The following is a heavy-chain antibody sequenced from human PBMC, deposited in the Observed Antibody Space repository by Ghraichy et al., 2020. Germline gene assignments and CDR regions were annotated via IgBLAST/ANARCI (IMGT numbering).Heavy chain of an antibody. CDR2: VYYSGST. D-gene: IGHD3-3*01. CDR3: ARGVDFWNGYSFDC. Sequence: SETLSLTCSVSGGSISTYDWSWIRQPPGKGLEWIGYVYYSGSTEYSPSLESRVAMSVDTSKNQFSLKLSSVTAADTAGYYCARGVDFWNGYSFDCWGQGTLVTVSS. CDR1: GGSISTYD. J-gene: IGHJ4*02. V-gene: IGHV4-59*01.